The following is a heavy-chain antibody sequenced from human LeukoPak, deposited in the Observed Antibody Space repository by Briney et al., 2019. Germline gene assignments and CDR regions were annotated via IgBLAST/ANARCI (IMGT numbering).Heavy chain of an antibody. Sequence: GGSLRLSCAASGFTFSSYAMSRVRQAPGKGLEWVSAISGSGGSTYYADSVKGRFTISRDNSKNTLYLQMNSLRAEDTAVYYCAKSLFSSGWYFDYWGQGTLVTVSS. CDR1: GFTFSSYA. CDR3: AKSLFSSGWYFDY. V-gene: IGHV3-23*01. J-gene: IGHJ4*02. CDR2: ISGSGGST. D-gene: IGHD6-19*01.